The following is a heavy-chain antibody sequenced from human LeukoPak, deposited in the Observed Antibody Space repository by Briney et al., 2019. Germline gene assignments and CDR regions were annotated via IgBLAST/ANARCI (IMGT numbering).Heavy chain of an antibody. V-gene: IGHV3-66*01. CDR1: GFTVSSNY. J-gene: IGHJ2*01. Sequence: AGGSLRLSCAASGFTVSSNYMSWVRQAPGKGLEWVSVIYSGGSTYYADSVKGRFTISRDNSKKTLYLQMNSLRAEDTVVYYCAREPHYDISTGYRINWYFDLWGRGTLVTVSS. CDR3: AREPHYDISTGYRINWYFDL. D-gene: IGHD3-9*01. CDR2: IYSGGST.